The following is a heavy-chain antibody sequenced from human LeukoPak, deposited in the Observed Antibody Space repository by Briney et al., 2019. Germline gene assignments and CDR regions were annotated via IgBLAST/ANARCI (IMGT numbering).Heavy chain of an antibody. J-gene: IGHJ6*02. CDR3: AREGDSGHGSPYYYYGMDV. Sequence: PGRSLRLSCAASGFTFSSYAMHWVRQAPGKGLEWVAVISYDGSNKYYADYVKGRFTISRDNSKNTLYLQMNSLRAEDTAVYYCAREGDSGHGSPYYYYGMDVWGQGTTVTVSS. V-gene: IGHV3-30*04. CDR1: GFTFSSYA. D-gene: IGHD5-12*01. CDR2: ISYDGSNK.